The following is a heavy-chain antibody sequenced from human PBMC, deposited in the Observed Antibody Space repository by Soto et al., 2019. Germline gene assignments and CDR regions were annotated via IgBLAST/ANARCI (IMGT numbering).Heavy chain of an antibody. CDR2: ISVHNGYT. CDR1: GYTVSSYG. Sequence: QVQLAQSGAEVKKPGASVTVSCKASGYTVSSYGISWVRQAPGQGLEWVGWISVHNGYTKYATELQGRVTMTTDTSTSTAYMELRSLRSDDSAVYYCARLEHNFGPHDYWGQGTLVTVTS. V-gene: IGHV1-18*01. J-gene: IGHJ4*02. CDR3: ARLEHNFGPHDY. D-gene: IGHD1-1*01.